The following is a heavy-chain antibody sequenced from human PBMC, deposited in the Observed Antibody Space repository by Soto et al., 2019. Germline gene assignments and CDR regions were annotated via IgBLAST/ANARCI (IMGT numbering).Heavy chain of an antibody. Sequence: QVPLVESGGGVVQPGRSLRLSCAASGFTFSSYAMHWVRQAPGKGLEWVAIMSYDGNNQYYADSVKGRFTISRDNFKNTLYLQMNSLRAEDTAVYYCAKALGELSPESFDYWGQGILVTVSS. CDR2: MSYDGNNQ. CDR1: GFTFSSYA. D-gene: IGHD3-16*02. J-gene: IGHJ4*02. CDR3: AKALGELSPESFDY. V-gene: IGHV3-30*18.